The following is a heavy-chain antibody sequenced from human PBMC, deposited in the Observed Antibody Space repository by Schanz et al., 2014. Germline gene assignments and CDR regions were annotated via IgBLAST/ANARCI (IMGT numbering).Heavy chain of an antibody. CDR1: RFAFSNCG. CDR2: IRYDASNE. Sequence: QAQLVESGGGVVQPGGSLRLSCAASRFAFSNCGMHWVRQAPGKGLEWVAFIRYDASNEYYADSVKGRFTISRDNSKNTLYLQMNSLIAEDTAVYYCAKCIGWYGRCAFDIWGQGTMVTVSS. V-gene: IGHV3-30*02. CDR3: AKCIGWYGRCAFDI. D-gene: IGHD6-19*01. J-gene: IGHJ3*02.